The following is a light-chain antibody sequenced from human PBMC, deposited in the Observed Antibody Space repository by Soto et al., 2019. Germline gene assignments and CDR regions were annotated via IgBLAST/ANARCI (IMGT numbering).Light chain of an antibody. V-gene: IGKV3-11*01. Sequence: EIVLTQSPATVSLSPGERATLSCRASQSVSRYLAWYHQRPGQAPRLLIYDASTRATGIPARFSGSGSGTDFTLTISSLEPEDFAVYYCQQRSNWPPPYTFGQGTKLEIK. J-gene: IGKJ2*01. CDR2: DAS. CDR3: QQRSNWPPPYT. CDR1: QSVSRY.